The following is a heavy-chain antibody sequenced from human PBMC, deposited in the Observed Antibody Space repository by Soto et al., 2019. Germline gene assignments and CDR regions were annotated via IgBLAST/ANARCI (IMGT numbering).Heavy chain of an antibody. CDR3: ARAAYNSGPGY. J-gene: IGHJ4*02. CDR1: GFTFSSYS. V-gene: IGHV3-48*01. CDR2: ISPSSGNI. Sequence: GGSLRLSCAASGFTFSSYSMNWVRQAPGKGLEWVSYISPSSGNIHYADSVKGRFTISRDNAKNSLYLQMDSLRGEDAAVYYCARAAYNSGPGYWGQGTLVTVSS. D-gene: IGHD5-12*01.